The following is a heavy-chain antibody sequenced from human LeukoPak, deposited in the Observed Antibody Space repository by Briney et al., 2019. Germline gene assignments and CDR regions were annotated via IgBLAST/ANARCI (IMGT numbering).Heavy chain of an antibody. D-gene: IGHD6-19*01. CDR2: MNPNSGNT. J-gene: IGHJ5*02. V-gene: IGHV1-8*01. CDR3: ARGRGSGHKESWYDH. Sequence: ASVKVSCKASGYTFTTYDINWVRQAPGQGLEWMGWMNPNSGNTDYTQKFQGRVTMTRNTSISTAYMELSSLRSEDTAVYYWARGRGSGHKESWYDHWGQGTLVTVSS. CDR1: GYTFTTYD.